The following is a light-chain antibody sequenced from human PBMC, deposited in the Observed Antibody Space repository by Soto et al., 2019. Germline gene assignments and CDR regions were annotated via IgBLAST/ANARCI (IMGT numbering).Light chain of an antibody. CDR2: AAS. Sequence: DIQITQSPSSLSAAVGDRVTITCRASQTISNYLNWYQQKPGKAPKLLIYAASSLQSGVPSRFSGSGSGTDFTLSISSLQPEDFATYYCQQSYSTPRTFGQGTKVDIK. CDR1: QTISNY. V-gene: IGKV1-39*01. CDR3: QQSYSTPRT. J-gene: IGKJ1*01.